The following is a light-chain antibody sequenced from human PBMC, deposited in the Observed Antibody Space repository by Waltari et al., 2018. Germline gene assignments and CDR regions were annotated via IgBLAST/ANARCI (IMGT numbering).Light chain of an antibody. CDR2: DVS. V-gene: IGLV2-14*03. CDR1: TSDVGGYNY. CDR3: SSYTTSSTWV. Sequence: QSALTQPAPVSGSPGQSITLSCPGTTSDVGGYNYVLWYQQHPGKAPKLIIYDVSNRPSGVSNRFSGSKSGNTASLTISGLQAEDEADYYCSSYTTSSTWVFGGGTKLTVL. J-gene: IGLJ3*02.